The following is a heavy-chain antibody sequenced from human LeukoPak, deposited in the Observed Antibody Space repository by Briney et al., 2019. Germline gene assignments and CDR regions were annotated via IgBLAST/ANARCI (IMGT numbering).Heavy chain of an antibody. CDR1: GFSVTTDSYC. CDR3: ARDHFGSLDS. J-gene: IGHJ4*02. Sequence: SETLSLTCTVSGFSVTTDSYCWGWVRQPPGKGLEWIGYDYCGGNTNYDPSLKRRVTISVDTSKNQFSLTLTSVTAADTAVYFCARDHFGSLDSWGQGILVTVSS. V-gene: IGHV4-61*01. D-gene: IGHD3-10*01. CDR2: DYCGGNT.